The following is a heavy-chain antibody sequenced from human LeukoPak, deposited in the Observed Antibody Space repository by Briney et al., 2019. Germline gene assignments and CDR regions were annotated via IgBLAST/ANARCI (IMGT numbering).Heavy chain of an antibody. CDR2: INPSGGSA. CDR1: GYTFTSYY. CDR3: ARGSLLTGYSTKLKFDY. J-gene: IGHJ4*02. V-gene: IGHV1-46*01. D-gene: IGHD3-9*01. Sequence: ASVKVSCKASGYTFTSYYIHWVRQAPGQGREGMVIINPSGGSASYSQKFQGRFTMSRDASTSTVYMELSSLRSEDTAVYFCARGSLLTGYSTKLKFDYWGEGTLVTVSS.